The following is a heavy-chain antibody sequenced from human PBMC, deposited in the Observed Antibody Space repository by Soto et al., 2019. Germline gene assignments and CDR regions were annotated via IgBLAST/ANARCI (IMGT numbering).Heavy chain of an antibody. D-gene: IGHD3-3*01. J-gene: IGHJ4*02. V-gene: IGHV3-7*01. CDR1: GFTFSSYW. Sequence: GGSLRLSCAASGFTFSSYWMSWVRQAPGKGLEWVANIKQDGSEKYYVDSVKGRFTISRDNAKNSLYLQMNSLRAEDTAVYYCARDRRFLEWLFLRPLDYWGQGTLVTVSS. CDR3: ARDRRFLEWLFLRPLDY. CDR2: IKQDGSEK.